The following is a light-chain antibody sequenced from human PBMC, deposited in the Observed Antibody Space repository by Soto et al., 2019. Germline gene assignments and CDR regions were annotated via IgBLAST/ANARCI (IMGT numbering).Light chain of an antibody. Sequence: DIQMTQSPSSLSASVGARVTITCRASQSINSYLNWYQQKPGKAPKLLIYETSNLQSGVPSRFSGSGSGTDFTLPISSLQPEDSAPYYCQQSYSTPLITFGQGTRLEIK. V-gene: IGKV1-39*01. CDR1: QSINSY. CDR2: ETS. CDR3: QQSYSTPLIT. J-gene: IGKJ5*01.